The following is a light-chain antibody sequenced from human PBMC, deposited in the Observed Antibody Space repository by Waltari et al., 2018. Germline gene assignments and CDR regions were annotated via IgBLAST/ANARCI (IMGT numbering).Light chain of an antibody. V-gene: IGKV3-20*01. CDR3: QQYDISPLT. CDR1: QTVRTTY. J-gene: IGKJ4*01. CDR2: GAS. Sequence: ETVLTQSPGTLSLSPGESATLSCTASQTVRTTYLAWYQQKPGQAPTLLIYGASSRATGIPDRFSGSGSGTDFSLTISSLEPEDFAVYYCQQYDISPLTFGGGTKVEIK.